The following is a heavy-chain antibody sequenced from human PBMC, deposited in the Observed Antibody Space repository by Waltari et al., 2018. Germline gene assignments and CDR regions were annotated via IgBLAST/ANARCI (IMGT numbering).Heavy chain of an antibody. CDR1: GYSISSGYY. D-gene: IGHD3-22*01. Sequence: QVQLQESGPGLVKPSETLSLTCAVSGYSISSGYYWGWIRQPPGQGLEWIGSIYHSGRTQYNPPLKSRVTISVETSKNQCSLKLSSVTAADTAVYYCARDSRITMIVVVLSYWYFDLWGRGTLVTVSS. CDR2: IYHSGRT. CDR3: ARDSRITMIVVVLSYWYFDL. V-gene: IGHV4-38-2*02. J-gene: IGHJ2*01.